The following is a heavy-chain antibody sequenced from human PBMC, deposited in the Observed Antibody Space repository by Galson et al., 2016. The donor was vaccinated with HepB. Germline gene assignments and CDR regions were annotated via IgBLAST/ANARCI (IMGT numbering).Heavy chain of an antibody. Sequence: SLRLSCAASGFTFRSYSMNWVRQAPGKGLEWVSYIGAGGSNIYRADSVKGRFSISRDNAKNSLYLQMNNLTDEDTAVYYRARDHDDYDRNTFYYAFDYWGQGTLVTVSS. J-gene: IGHJ4*02. CDR1: GFTFRSYS. D-gene: IGHD3-22*01. CDR3: ARDHDDYDRNTFYYAFDY. CDR2: IGAGGSNI. V-gene: IGHV3-48*02.